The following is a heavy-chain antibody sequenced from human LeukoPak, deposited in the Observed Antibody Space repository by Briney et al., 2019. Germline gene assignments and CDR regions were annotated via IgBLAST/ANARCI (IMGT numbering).Heavy chain of an antibody. CDR1: GGSISSYY. CDR3: ARGVRGARNWFDP. Sequence: SETLSLTCTVSGGSISSYYWSWIRQPPGKGLEWIGYNYYSGSTNYNPSLKSRVTISVDTSKSQFSLKLSSVTAADTAVYYCARGVRGARNWFDPWGQGTLVTVSS. V-gene: IGHV4-59*01. D-gene: IGHD3-10*01. CDR2: NYYSGST. J-gene: IGHJ5*02.